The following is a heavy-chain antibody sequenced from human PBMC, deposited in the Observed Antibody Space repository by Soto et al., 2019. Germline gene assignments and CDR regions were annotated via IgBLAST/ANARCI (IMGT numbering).Heavy chain of an antibody. V-gene: IGHV2-5*02. CDR2: IYWDDGK. Sequence: SGPTLVNPTQTLTLTCTFSGFSLSTSGVGVGWIRQPPGKALEWLALIYWDDGKHYSPSLKSRLTITKDTSKNQVVLTMTNMDPVDTATYYCAHRQRTTIFGVVTFGYWGQGTLVTVSS. CDR3: AHRQRTTIFGVVTFGY. J-gene: IGHJ4*02. CDR1: GFSLSTSGVG. D-gene: IGHD3-3*01.